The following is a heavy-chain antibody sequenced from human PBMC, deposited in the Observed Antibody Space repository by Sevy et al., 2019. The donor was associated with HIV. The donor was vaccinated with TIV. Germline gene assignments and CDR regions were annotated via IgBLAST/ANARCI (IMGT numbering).Heavy chain of an antibody. V-gene: IGHV3-7*03. CDR1: GFTFSNHW. Sequence: GGSLRLSCVASGFTFSNHWMTWVRQAPGKGLEWVANIKKDGSDKFYVDSVKGRFSISRDNAENSLYLQMNNLRVEDTAIYYCARDRRVEYGWSDYWGQGTQVTVSS. D-gene: IGHD3-10*01. CDR2: IKKDGSDK. J-gene: IGHJ4*02. CDR3: ARDRRVEYGWSDY.